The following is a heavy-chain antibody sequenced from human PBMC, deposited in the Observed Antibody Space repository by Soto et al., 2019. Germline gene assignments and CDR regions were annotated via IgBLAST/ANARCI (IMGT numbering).Heavy chain of an antibody. Sequence: SETLSLTCTVSGGSVSSDSYYWSWIRQPPGKGLELIGDIYYSGSTKYNPYIKSRVTISVDTSKKQFYLRLSSVTAADTAVYYCASRLYDYTDNWFDXWGQGTLVTVSX. CDR1: GGSVSSDSYY. CDR2: IYYSGST. J-gene: IGHJ5*02. CDR3: ASRLYDYTDNWFDX. D-gene: IGHD4-4*01. V-gene: IGHV4-61*01.